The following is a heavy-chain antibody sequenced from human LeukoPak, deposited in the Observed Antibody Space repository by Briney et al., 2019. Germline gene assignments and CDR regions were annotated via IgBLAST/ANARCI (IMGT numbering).Heavy chain of an antibody. J-gene: IGHJ6*02. CDR1: GGTFSSYA. V-gene: IGHV1-69*04. CDR3: ASRGYSYGYFGMDV. Sequence: SVKVSCKASGGTFSSYAISWVRQAPGQGLEWMGRIIPILGIANYAQKFQGRVTIPADKSTSTAYMELSSLRSEDTAVYYCASRGYSYGYFGMDVWGQGTTVTVSS. D-gene: IGHD5-18*01. CDR2: IIPILGIA.